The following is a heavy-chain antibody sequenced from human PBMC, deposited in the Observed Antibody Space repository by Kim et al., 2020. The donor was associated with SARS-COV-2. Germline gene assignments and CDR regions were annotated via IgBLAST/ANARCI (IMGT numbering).Heavy chain of an antibody. Sequence: GGSLRLSCAASGFTFSNAWMSWVRQAPGKGLEWVGRIKSKTDGGTTDYAAPVKGRFTISRDDSKNTLYLQMNSLKTEDTAVYYCTTEMVRGVILPFDYWGQGTLVTVSS. D-gene: IGHD3-10*01. V-gene: IGHV3-15*01. CDR1: GFTFSNAW. CDR2: IKSKTDGGTT. J-gene: IGHJ4*02. CDR3: TTEMVRGVILPFDY.